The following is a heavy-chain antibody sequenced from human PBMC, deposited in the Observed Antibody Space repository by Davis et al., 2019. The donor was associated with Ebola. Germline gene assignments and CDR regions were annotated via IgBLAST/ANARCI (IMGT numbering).Heavy chain of an antibody. J-gene: IGHJ4*02. CDR2: INPNDGRT. CDR1: GYTFTSYA. Sequence: ASVKVSCKASGYTFTSYAMHWVRQAPGQRLEWMGMINPNDGRTIYAQKFQGRVTVTTDTSTSTAYMELRGLRSDDTAMYYCARDSFCTYGVCNDRDYDYWGQGTLVTVSS. CDR3: ARDSFCTYGVCNDRDYDY. V-gene: IGHV1-3*01. D-gene: IGHD2-8*01.